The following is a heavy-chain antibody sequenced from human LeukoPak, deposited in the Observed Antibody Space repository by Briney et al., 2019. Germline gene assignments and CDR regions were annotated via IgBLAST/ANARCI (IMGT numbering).Heavy chain of an antibody. CDR2: ISAYNGNT. V-gene: IGHV1-18*01. Sequence: ASVRVSCKASGYTFTSYGISWVRQPPGQGLEWMGWISAYNGNTNYAQKLQGRVTMTTDTSTSTAYMELRSLRSDDTAVYYCVRGHGSDFWSGYYTGFDYWGQGTLVTVSS. CDR1: GYTFTSYG. CDR3: VRGHGSDFWSGYYTGFDY. D-gene: IGHD3-3*01. J-gene: IGHJ4*02.